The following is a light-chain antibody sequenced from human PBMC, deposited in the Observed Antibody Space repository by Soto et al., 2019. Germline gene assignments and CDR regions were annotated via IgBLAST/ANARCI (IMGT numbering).Light chain of an antibody. CDR3: QQYGDWPPAT. V-gene: IGKV3-15*01. CDR2: DAS. J-gene: IGKJ2*01. Sequence: EIVMTQSPATLSVSPGERATLSCSASQSVSRNLAWYQQKPGQPPRLLIYDASTRATGVPARFGGSGSGKEFTLTISGLQSEDFAVYYCQQYGDWPPATFGQGTKVEI. CDR1: QSVSRN.